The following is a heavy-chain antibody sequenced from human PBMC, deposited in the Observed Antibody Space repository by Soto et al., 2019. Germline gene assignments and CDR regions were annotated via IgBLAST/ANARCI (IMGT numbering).Heavy chain of an antibody. CDR2: INPNSGGT. V-gene: IGHV1-2*04. D-gene: IGHD2-21*02. Sequence: ASVKVSCKASGYTFTGYYMHWVRQAPGQGLEWMGWINPNSGGTNYAQKFQGWVTMTRDTSISTAYMELSRLRSDDTAVYYCAVECGGDCLGWFDPWGQGTLVTVSS. CDR1: GYTFTGYY. CDR3: AVECGGDCLGWFDP. J-gene: IGHJ5*02.